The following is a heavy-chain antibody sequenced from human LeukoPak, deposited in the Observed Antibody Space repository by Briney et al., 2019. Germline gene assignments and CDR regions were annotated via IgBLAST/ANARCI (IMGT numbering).Heavy chain of an antibody. V-gene: IGHV4-4*09. CDR1: GGSISSYY. Sequence: SETLSLTCTVSGGSISSYYWSWIRQPPGKGLEWIGYIYTSGSTNYNPSLKSRVTISVDTSKNQFSLMLSSVTAADTAVYYCARLARGAFDPWGQETLVTVSS. CDR2: IYTSGST. CDR3: ARLARGAFDP. D-gene: IGHD1-26*01. J-gene: IGHJ5*02.